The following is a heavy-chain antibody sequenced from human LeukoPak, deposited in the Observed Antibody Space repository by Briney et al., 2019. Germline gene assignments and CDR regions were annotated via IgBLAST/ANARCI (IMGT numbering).Heavy chain of an antibody. Sequence: GGSLRLSCAASGFTFSSYSMNWVRQAPGKGLEWVSYISSGTIYYADSVKGRLTISRDNAKNSLYLQMNSLRDEDTAVYYCAREDGSGSYLVYWGQGTLVTVSS. CDR1: GFTFSSYS. CDR3: AREDGSGSYLVY. V-gene: IGHV3-48*02. J-gene: IGHJ4*02. CDR2: ISSGTI. D-gene: IGHD3-10*01.